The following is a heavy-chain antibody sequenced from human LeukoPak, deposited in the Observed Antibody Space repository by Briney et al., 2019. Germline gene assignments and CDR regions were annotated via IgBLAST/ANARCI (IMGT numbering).Heavy chain of an antibody. CDR3: ARNVTGGSSGYWRFDY. Sequence: SEALPLTCSVSGGSTSSGSYYWSWIRQPAGKGLEWIGRIYNSGSTNYTPSLKSRVTISLDTSKNQFSLKLSSVTAADTAVYYCARNVTGGSSGYWRFDYWGQGTLVTVSS. D-gene: IGHD3-22*01. CDR2: IYNSGST. CDR1: GGSTSSGSYY. J-gene: IGHJ4*02. V-gene: IGHV4-61*02.